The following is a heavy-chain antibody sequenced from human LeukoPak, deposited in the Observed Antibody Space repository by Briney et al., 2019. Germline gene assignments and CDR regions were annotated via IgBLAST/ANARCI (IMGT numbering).Heavy chain of an antibody. V-gene: IGHV3-21*01. CDR1: GFTFSRYS. D-gene: IGHD4-17*01. Sequence: GGSLRLFCAASGFTFSRYSMNWVRQAPGEGLEWVSSISSSSSYIYYADPVKGRFTISRDNAKSSLYLQMNSLRAEDTAVYYCARAHSWVPTLNDAFDSWGQGTMVTVSS. CDR3: ARAHSWVPTLNDAFDS. J-gene: IGHJ3*02. CDR2: ISSSSSYI.